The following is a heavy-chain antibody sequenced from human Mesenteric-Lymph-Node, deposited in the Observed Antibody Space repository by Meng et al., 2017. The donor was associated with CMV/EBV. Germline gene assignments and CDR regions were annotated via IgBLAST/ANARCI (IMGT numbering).Heavy chain of an antibody. Sequence: KVYCKASGYTFTGYHVHWVRQAPGQGLDWMGRIHPNSGDTNYAQKFQGRVTMTRDTSISTAYMELSRLTSDDTAVYFCAPSSSPFFDYWGQGTLVTVSS. D-gene: IGHD3-10*01. V-gene: IGHV1-2*06. CDR1: GYTFTGYH. CDR2: IHPNSGDT. CDR3: APSSSPFFDY. J-gene: IGHJ4*02.